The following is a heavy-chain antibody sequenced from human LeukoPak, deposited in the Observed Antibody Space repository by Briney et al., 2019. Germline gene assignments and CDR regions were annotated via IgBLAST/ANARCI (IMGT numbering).Heavy chain of an antibody. V-gene: IGHV3-49*04. Sequence: GRSLRLSCTASGFTFGDYAMSWVRQAPGKGLEWVGFIRSKAYGGTTEYAASVKARFTISRDDSKSIAHLQMNSLKTEDTAVYYCTRDKAPLAMDVWGKGTTVTVSS. CDR1: GFTFGDYA. CDR3: TRDKAPLAMDV. CDR2: IRSKAYGGTT. J-gene: IGHJ6*04.